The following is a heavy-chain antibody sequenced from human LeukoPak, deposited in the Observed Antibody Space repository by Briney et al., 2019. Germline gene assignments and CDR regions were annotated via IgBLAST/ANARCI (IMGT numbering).Heavy chain of an antibody. J-gene: IGHJ5*02. Sequence: PGGSLRLSCAASGFTFSDYYMSWIRQAPGKGLEWVSYISSSGSTIYYADSVKGRFTISRDNAKNSLYLKMNSLRAEDTAVYYCARDPQYCSSTSCHRNNWFDPWGQGTLVTVSS. CDR3: ARDPQYCSSTSCHRNNWFDP. CDR1: GFTFSDYY. CDR2: ISSSGSTI. D-gene: IGHD2-2*01. V-gene: IGHV3-11*04.